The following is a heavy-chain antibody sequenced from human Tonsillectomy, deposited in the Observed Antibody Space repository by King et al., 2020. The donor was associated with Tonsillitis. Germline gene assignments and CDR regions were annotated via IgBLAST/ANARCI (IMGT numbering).Heavy chain of an antibody. CDR3: AQSGLYSGYDLGEYYFNY. J-gene: IGHJ4*02. Sequence: QLQESGPGLVKTSETLSLTCAVSGNSISSGYYWGWIRQPPGKGLEWIGSIYHSGSTYYNQSLKSRVTISVDTSKNQFSLKLNSVTAADTAVYYCAQSGLYSGYDLGEYYFNYWGQGTLVTVSS. CDR2: IYHSGST. V-gene: IGHV4-38-2*01. CDR1: GNSISSGYY. D-gene: IGHD5-12*01.